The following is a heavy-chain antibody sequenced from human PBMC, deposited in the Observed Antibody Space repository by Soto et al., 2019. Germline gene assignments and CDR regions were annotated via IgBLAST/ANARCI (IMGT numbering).Heavy chain of an antibody. CDR2: INHSGST. Sequence: QVQLQQWGAGLLKPSETLSLTCAVYGGSFSGYYWSWIRQPPGKGLEWIGEINHSGSTNYNPSLKSRVNISVDTSKNQFSLKLSSVTAADTAVYYCARDTRERVYSYGYFGYWGQGTLVTVSS. D-gene: IGHD5-18*01. CDR3: ARDTRERVYSYGYFGY. J-gene: IGHJ4*02. V-gene: IGHV4-34*01. CDR1: GGSFSGYY.